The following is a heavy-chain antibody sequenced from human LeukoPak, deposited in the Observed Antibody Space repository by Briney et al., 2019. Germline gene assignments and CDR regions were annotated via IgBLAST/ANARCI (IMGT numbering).Heavy chain of an antibody. J-gene: IGHJ4*02. Sequence: GSLRLSCAASGFTVSSNYMSWVRQAPGKGLEWVSVIYSGGSTYYADSVKGRFTISRDNSKNTLYLQMNSLRAEDTAVYYCARVNYGSGSYYFDYWGQGTLVTVSS. CDR1: GFTVSSNY. V-gene: IGHV3-66*01. D-gene: IGHD3-10*01. CDR2: IYSGGST. CDR3: ARVNYGSGSYYFDY.